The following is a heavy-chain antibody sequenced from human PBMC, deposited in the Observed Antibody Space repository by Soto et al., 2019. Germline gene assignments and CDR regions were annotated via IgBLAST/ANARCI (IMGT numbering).Heavy chain of an antibody. CDR3: AKSPRRGLRFLEWLLVKYYYGMDV. D-gene: IGHD3-3*01. Sequence: GWSLRLSCAASGFTFSSYAMSWVRQAPGKGLEWVSAISGSGGSTYYADSVKGRFTISRDNSKNTLYLQMNSLRAEDTAVYYCAKSPRRGLRFLEWLLVKYYYGMDVGGQGTTVTGSS. CDR2: ISGSGGST. CDR1: GFTFSSYA. J-gene: IGHJ6*02. V-gene: IGHV3-23*01.